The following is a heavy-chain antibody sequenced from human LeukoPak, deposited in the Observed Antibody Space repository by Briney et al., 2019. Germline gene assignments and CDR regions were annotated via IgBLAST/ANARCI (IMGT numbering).Heavy chain of an antibody. CDR2: ISTSSSYI. CDR3: ARWPWNYVQDYYNYYMDV. J-gene: IGHJ6*03. D-gene: IGHD1-7*01. Sequence: GGSLRLSCAASGFTFSSYSMNWVRQAPGKGLEWVSSISTSSSYIYYADSVKGRFTISRDNAKNSLYLQMNSLRAEDTAVYYCARWPWNYVQDYYNYYMDVWGKGTTVTVSS. V-gene: IGHV3-21*01. CDR1: GFTFSSYS.